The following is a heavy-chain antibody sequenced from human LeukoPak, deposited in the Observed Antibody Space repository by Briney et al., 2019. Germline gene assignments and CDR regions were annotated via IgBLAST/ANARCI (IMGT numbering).Heavy chain of an antibody. CDR3: ARGHRGAYGDY. Sequence: SETLSLTCAVYGGSFSGYYWSWIRQPPGKGLEWIGEINNSGSTNYNPSLKSRVTISVDTSKNQFSLKLSSVTAADTAVYYCARGHRGAYGDYWGQGTLVTVSS. D-gene: IGHD5-12*01. CDR2: INNSGST. CDR1: GGSFSGYY. J-gene: IGHJ4*02. V-gene: IGHV4-34*01.